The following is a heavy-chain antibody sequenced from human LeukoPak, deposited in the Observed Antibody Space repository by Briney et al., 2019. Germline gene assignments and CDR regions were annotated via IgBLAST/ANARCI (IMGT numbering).Heavy chain of an antibody. J-gene: IGHJ5*02. CDR1: GFTFSSYA. V-gene: IGHV3-23*01. Sequence: GGTLRLSCAASGFTFSSYAMSWVRQAPGKGMECVLAISGSGGSTYYADSVKGRFTISRDNSKNTLYLQMNSLRAEDTAVYYCAKAPYYASGSYGLNWFDPWGQGTLVTVSS. CDR3: AKAPYYASGSYGLNWFDP. CDR2: ISGSGGST. D-gene: IGHD3-10*01.